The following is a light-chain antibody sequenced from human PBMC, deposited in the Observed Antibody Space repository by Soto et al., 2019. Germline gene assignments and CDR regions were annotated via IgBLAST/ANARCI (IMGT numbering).Light chain of an antibody. V-gene: IGLV1-44*01. CDR2: GIN. CDR3: ATWDDSLSGSVV. Sequence: QSVLTQPPSASGTPGQRVTISCSGSRSNIGSNTVSWYQQLPGTAPKLLIYGINQRRSGVPDRFSGSTSGTSASLAISGLQSEDEANYYCATWDDSLSGSVVFGGGTKLTVL. CDR1: RSNIGSNT. J-gene: IGLJ2*01.